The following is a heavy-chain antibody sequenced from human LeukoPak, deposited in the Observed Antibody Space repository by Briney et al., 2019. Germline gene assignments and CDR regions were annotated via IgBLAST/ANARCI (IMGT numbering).Heavy chain of an antibody. CDR1: GFTFSSYA. Sequence: GSLRLSCAASGFTFSSYAMSWVRQAPGKGLEWVSAISGSGGSTYYADSVKGRFTISRDNSKNTLYLQMNSLRAEDTAVYYCAKDRANYDFWSGYYTGYFDYWGQGTLVTVSS. V-gene: IGHV3-23*01. CDR3: AKDRANYDFWSGYYTGYFDY. D-gene: IGHD3-3*01. CDR2: ISGSGGST. J-gene: IGHJ4*02.